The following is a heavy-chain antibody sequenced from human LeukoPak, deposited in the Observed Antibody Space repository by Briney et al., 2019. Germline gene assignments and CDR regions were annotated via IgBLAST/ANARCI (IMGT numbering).Heavy chain of an antibody. CDR2: ISGSGGST. V-gene: IGHV3-23*01. CDR1: GFTFSRSA. D-gene: IGHD3-22*01. CDR3: AKTDSSGYIVY. Sequence: GGSLRLSCAASGFTFSRSALSWVRQAPGKGLEWVSAISGSGGSTYYADSVKGRFTISRDNSKNTLYLQMNSPRAEDTAVYYCAKTDSSGYIVYWGQGTLVTVSS. J-gene: IGHJ4*02.